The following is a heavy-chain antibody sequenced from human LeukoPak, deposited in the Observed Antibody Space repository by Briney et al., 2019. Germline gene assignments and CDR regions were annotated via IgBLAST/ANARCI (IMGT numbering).Heavy chain of an antibody. Sequence: GGSLRLSCAASGFTVSSNYMSWVRQAPGKGLEWVSVIYSDGSTYYADSVKGRFTISRDNSKNTLYLQMNSLRAEDTAVYYCARMSTSYYYDSSGQSYYFDYWGQGTLVTVS. CDR1: GFTVSSNY. D-gene: IGHD3-22*01. CDR2: IYSDGST. V-gene: IGHV3-53*01. CDR3: ARMSTSYYYDSSGQSYYFDY. J-gene: IGHJ4*02.